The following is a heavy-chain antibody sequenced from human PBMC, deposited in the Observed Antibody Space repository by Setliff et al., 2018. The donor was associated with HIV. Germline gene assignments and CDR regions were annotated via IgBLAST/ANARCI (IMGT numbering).Heavy chain of an antibody. CDR1: GGSISSGGYY. Sequence: SETLSLTCTVSGGSISSGGYYWSWIRQHPGKGLEWIGYIYYSGSTNYNPSLRSRVTISVDTSKNLFSLKLSSVTAADTAVYYCARGYGAAGGGYWGQGTLVTVSS. CDR3: ARGYGAAGGGY. V-gene: IGHV4-61*08. D-gene: IGHD6-25*01. CDR2: IYYSGST. J-gene: IGHJ4*02.